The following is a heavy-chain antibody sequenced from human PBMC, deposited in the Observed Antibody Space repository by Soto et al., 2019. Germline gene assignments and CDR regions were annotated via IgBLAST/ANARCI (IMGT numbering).Heavy chain of an antibody. CDR2: IVVGSGNT. J-gene: IGHJ3*02. V-gene: IGHV1-58*02. D-gene: IGHD3-9*01. Sequence: SVKVSCKASGFTFTSSAMQWVRQARGQRLEWIGWIVVGSGNTNYAQKFQERVTITRDMSTSTAYMELSSLRSEDTAVYYCAADSGYDILTGYPDAFDIWGQGTMVTVSS. CDR3: AADSGYDILTGYPDAFDI. CDR1: GFTFTSSA.